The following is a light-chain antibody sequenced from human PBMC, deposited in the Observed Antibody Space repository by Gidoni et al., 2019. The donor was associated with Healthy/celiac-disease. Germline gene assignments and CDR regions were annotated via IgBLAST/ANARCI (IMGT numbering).Light chain of an antibody. V-gene: IGKV1-39*01. CDR3: QQSDSDPWT. Sequence: DIQMTQSPSSLSASVGDSITITCRASRSISNHLNWYQQKPVTAPQLLIYGASSLQSGVPSRFSGSGAGTDFSLTISSLQPEDFATYYCQQSDSDPWTFGQGTKVEIK. J-gene: IGKJ1*01. CDR2: GAS. CDR1: RSISNH.